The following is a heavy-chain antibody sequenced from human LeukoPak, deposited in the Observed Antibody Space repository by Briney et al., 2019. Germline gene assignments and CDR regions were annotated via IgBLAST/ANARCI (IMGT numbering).Heavy chain of an antibody. CDR3: ARVGLGYSYGYLDY. J-gene: IGHJ4*02. Sequence: ASVKVSCKASGYPFTGYYLHWVRQAPGQGLEWMGWINPHSGGTNFAQKFQGRVTMTRDTSINTAYMELSRLRSDDTAVYYCARVGLGYSYGYLDYWGQGTLVTVSS. D-gene: IGHD5-18*01. V-gene: IGHV1-2*02. CDR1: GYPFTGYY. CDR2: INPHSGGT.